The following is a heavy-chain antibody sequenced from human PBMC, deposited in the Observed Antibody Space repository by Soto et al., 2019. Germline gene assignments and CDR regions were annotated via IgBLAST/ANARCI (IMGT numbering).Heavy chain of an antibody. J-gene: IGHJ3*02. Sequence: QVQLVESGGGVVQRGGSLRLSCAASGFTFSSYGMHWVRQAPGKGLEWVAVIWYDGSNKYYADSVKGRYTISRDDSKNTVYLQMNSLGAKDTAVYYCTRDPLIAVAAYDAFDIWGQGTSVTVSS. CDR1: GFTFSSYG. CDR3: TRDPLIAVAAYDAFDI. V-gene: IGHV3-33*01. D-gene: IGHD6-19*01. CDR2: IWYDGSNK.